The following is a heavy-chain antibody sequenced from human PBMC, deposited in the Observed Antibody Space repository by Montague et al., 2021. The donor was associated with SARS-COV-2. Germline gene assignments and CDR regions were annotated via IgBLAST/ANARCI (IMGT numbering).Heavy chain of an antibody. CDR2: IYTNETT. V-gene: IGHV4-4*07. Sequence: SETLSLTCTVSGGSISTYYWSWIRQPAGKGLEWIGRIYTNETTNYNPSLKSRVTMSVDTSKNQFSLKPTSVTAADTAVYYCAGTFWGSWFGESWFGPWGQGTLVTVSS. J-gene: IGHJ5*02. D-gene: IGHD3-10*01. CDR1: GGSISTYY. CDR3: AGTFWGSWFGESWFGP.